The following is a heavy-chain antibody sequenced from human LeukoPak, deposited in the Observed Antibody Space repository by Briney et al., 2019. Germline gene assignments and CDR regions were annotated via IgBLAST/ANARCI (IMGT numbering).Heavy chain of an antibody. V-gene: IGHV4-30-2*01. CDR2: IYHSGST. CDR1: GGSISSGNYF. J-gene: IGHJ4*02. Sequence: PSETLSLTCTVSGGSISSGNYFWSWIRQHPGKGLEWIGYIYHSGSTYYNPSLKSRVTISVDRSKNQFSLKLSSVTAADTAVYYCALGGYGGNWDYWGQGTLATVSS. D-gene: IGHD4-23*01. CDR3: ALGGYGGNWDY.